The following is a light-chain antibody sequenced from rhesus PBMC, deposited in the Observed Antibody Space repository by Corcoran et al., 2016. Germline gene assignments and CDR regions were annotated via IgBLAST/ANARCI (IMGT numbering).Light chain of an antibody. CDR3: QQYSSSPFT. J-gene: IGKJ3*01. Sequence: DIQMTQSPSSLSASVGDTVTITCRASQSISSWLAWDPQKPGKAPKLLIYKASTLQSGVPSRFSGSGSGTDFTLTISSLQSEDFATYYCQQYSSSPFTFGPGTKLDIK. V-gene: IGKV1-22*01. CDR1: QSISSW. CDR2: KAS.